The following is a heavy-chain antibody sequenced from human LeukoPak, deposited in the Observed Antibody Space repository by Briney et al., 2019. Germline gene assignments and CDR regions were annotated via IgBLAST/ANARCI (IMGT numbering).Heavy chain of an antibody. V-gene: IGHV4-39*01. CDR1: GGSISSSSYY. J-gene: IGHJ4*02. Sequence: ASETLSLTCTVSGGSISSSSYYWGWIRQPPGKGLEWIGSIYYSGSTYYNPSLKSRVTISVDTSKNQFSLKLSSVTAADTAVYYCARYCSGGSCLPLDYWGQGTLVTVSS. CDR2: IYYSGST. D-gene: IGHD2-15*01. CDR3: ARYCSGGSCLPLDY.